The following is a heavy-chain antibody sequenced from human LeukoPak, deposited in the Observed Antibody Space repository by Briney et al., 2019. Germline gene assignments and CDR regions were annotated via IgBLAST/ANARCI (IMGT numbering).Heavy chain of an antibody. D-gene: IGHD4-17*01. CDR2: IDISGST. Sequence: PSETLSLTCTVSGDSISNYYWSWIRQPAGKGLEWIGRIDISGSTNNNPSLKHRVSMSVDTSKNQFSLNLSSVTAADTAVYYCARDLLADYGDYVLNWYFDLWGRGTLVTVSS. CDR1: GDSISNYY. CDR3: ARDLLADYGDYVLNWYFDL. V-gene: IGHV4-4*07. J-gene: IGHJ2*01.